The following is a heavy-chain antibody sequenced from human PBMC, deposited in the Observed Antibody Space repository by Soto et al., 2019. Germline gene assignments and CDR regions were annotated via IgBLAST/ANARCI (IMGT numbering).Heavy chain of an antibody. Sequence: ASVTVSCKASGYTFTSYGISWVRQAPGQGLEWMGWISAYNGNTNYAQKLQGRVTMTTDTSTSTAYMELRSLRSDDTAVYYCARERNVDTAMVTGYWGQGTLVTVSS. V-gene: IGHV1-18*01. J-gene: IGHJ4*02. D-gene: IGHD5-18*01. CDR2: ISAYNGNT. CDR3: ARERNVDTAMVTGY. CDR1: GYTFTSYG.